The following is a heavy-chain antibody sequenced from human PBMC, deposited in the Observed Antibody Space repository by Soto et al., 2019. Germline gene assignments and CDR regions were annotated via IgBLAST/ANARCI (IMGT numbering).Heavy chain of an antibody. CDR3: ARDQGLTTVVTPSAFDI. CDR1: GVTFSTYI. Sequence: QVQLVQSGAEVKKPGSSVKVSCKASGVTFSTYIINWVRQAPGQGLEWMGRIIPMLDIANQTQKFQGRLTITADKSTSTVYMDLSSLRSEDTAIYYCARDQGLTTVVTPSAFDIWGQGTMVTVSS. V-gene: IGHV1-69*08. D-gene: IGHD4-17*01. J-gene: IGHJ3*02. CDR2: IIPMLDIA.